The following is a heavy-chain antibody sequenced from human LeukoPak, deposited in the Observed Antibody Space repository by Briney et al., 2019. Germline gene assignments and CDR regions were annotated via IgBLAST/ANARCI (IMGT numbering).Heavy chain of an antibody. CDR3: ARRLITMGAFDY. D-gene: IGHD3-10*01. Sequence: SETLSLTCTVSGGSLSSYYWSWIRQPPGKGLEWIGYIYYSGSTNYNPSLKSRVTISVDTSKNQFSLKLSSVTAADTAVYYCARRLITMGAFDYWDQGTLVTVSS. J-gene: IGHJ4*02. CDR1: GGSLSSYY. CDR2: IYYSGST. V-gene: IGHV4-59*08.